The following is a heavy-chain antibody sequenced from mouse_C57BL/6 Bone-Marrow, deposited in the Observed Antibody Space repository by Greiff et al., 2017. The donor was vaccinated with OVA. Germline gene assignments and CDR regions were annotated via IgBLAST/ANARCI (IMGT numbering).Heavy chain of an antibody. Sequence: EVQLQQSGAELVRPGASVKLSCTASGFNIKDDYMHWVKQRPEQGLEWIGWIDPENGDTEYASKFQGKATITADTSSNTAYLQLSSLTSEDTAGYYCTTELRWDYWGQGTTLTVSS. CDR1: GFNIKDDY. CDR2: IDPENGDT. CDR3: TTELRWDY. V-gene: IGHV14-4*01. J-gene: IGHJ2*01. D-gene: IGHD1-1*01.